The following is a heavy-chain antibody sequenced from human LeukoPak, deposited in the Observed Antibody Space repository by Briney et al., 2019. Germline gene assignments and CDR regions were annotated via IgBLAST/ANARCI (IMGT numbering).Heavy chain of an antibody. J-gene: IGHJ4*02. Sequence: LSLPCTVSGGSISSGGYYWCWIRQHPGEGLEWIGYIYYSGSTYYNPSLKSRVTISVDTSKNQFSLKLSSVTAADTAVYYCARAPSDYGGPFDYWGQGTLVTVSS. CDR1: GGSISSGGYY. D-gene: IGHD4-23*01. CDR3: ARAPSDYGGPFDY. CDR2: IYYSGST. V-gene: IGHV4-31*03.